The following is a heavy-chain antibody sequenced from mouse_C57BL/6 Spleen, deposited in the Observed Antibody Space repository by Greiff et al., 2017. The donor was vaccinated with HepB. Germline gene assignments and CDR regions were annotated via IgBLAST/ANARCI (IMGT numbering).Heavy chain of an antibody. CDR3: ARGGVRGSSPVDY. J-gene: IGHJ2*01. CDR2: INPSSGYT. Sequence: VQLQQSGAELARPGASVKMSCKASGYTFTSYTMHWVKQRPGQGLEWIGYINPSSGYTKYNQKFKDKATLTADKSSSTAYMQLRSLTSEDSAVYYWARGGVRGSSPVDYWGQGTTLTVSS. CDR1: GYTFTSYT. V-gene: IGHV1-4*01. D-gene: IGHD1-1*01.